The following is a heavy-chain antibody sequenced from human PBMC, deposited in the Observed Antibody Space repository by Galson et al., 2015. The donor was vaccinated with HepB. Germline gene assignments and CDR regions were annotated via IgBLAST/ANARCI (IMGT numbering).Heavy chain of an antibody. V-gene: IGHV3-33*01. J-gene: IGHJ3*02. D-gene: IGHD4-11*01. CDR3: AREGSKIVFHAFDT. CDR1: GLRFSGSG. Sequence: SLRLSCAASGLRFSGSGMHWVRQAPGKGLEWVAVIQYDGSNKVYADSVKGRFTISRDNSKNTLYLEMNSLRAEGTAVYYCAREGSKIVFHAFDTWGQGTMVTVSS. CDR2: IQYDGSNK.